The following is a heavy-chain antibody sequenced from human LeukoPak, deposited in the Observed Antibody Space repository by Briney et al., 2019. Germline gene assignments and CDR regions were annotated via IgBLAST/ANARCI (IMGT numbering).Heavy chain of an antibody. CDR3: AKRGIYCSGGSCLLNWFDP. Sequence: GSLRLSCAASGFTFSSYAMSWVRQAPGKGLEWVSAISGSGGSTYCADSVKGRFTISRDNSKNTLYLQMNSLRAEDTAVYYCAKRGIYCSGGSCLLNWFDPWGQGTLVTVSS. J-gene: IGHJ5*02. CDR1: GFTFSSYA. CDR2: ISGSGGST. V-gene: IGHV3-23*01. D-gene: IGHD2-15*01.